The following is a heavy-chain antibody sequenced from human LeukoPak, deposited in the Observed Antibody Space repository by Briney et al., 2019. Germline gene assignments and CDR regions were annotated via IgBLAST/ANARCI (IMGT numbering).Heavy chain of an antibody. Sequence: GGSLRLSCAASGFTFSSYGMHWVRQAPGKGLEWVAFIRYDGSNKYYADSVKGRFTISRDNSKNTLYLQMNSLRAEDTAVYYCAKELSTIVATILEKYFQHWGQGTLVTVSS. CDR2: IRYDGSNK. J-gene: IGHJ1*01. D-gene: IGHD5-12*01. V-gene: IGHV3-30*02. CDR1: GFTFSSYG. CDR3: AKELSTIVATILEKYFQH.